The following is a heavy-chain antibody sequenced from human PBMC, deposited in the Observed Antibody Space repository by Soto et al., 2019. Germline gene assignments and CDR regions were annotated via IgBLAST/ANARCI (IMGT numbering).Heavy chain of an antibody. D-gene: IGHD2-21*02. Sequence: ASVKVSCTTSGYTFTNYYRHWVRQAPGQGLEWMGIIKCSGGETNYAQKFLERVTMSRDMSTSTAYMEVSSLRSEDTAVYYCAADRTYCGGDCYVDWGQGTLVTVSS. CDR3: AADRTYCGGDCYVD. J-gene: IGHJ4*02. CDR2: IKCSGGET. V-gene: IGHV1-46*01. CDR1: GYTFTNYY.